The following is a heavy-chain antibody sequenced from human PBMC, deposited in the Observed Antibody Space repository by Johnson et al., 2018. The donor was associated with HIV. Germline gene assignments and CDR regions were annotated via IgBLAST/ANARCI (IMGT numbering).Heavy chain of an antibody. V-gene: IGHV3-30*18. J-gene: IGHJ3*02. CDR2: ISYDGSNN. CDR3: TKDRTGFGAFDI. Sequence: QVQLVESGGGVVQPGRSLRLSCAASGFTFSSYGMHWVRQAPGKALEWVAVISYDGSNNYYADSVKGRFTISRDNSKNTLYLQMNSLRAEDTAVYYCTKDRTGFGAFDIWGQGTMVTVSS. CDR1: GFTFSSYG. D-gene: IGHD3-3*01.